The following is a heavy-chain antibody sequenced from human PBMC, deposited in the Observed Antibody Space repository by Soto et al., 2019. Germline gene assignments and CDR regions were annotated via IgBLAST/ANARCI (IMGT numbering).Heavy chain of an antibody. J-gene: IGHJ4*02. D-gene: IGHD3-16*01. CDR1: GFSLRTTGVG. CDR3: AHTWGLRFYY. Sequence: QITLKESGPTLVEPTQTLTLTCTYSGFSLRTTGVGVGWIRQPPGKALEWLGIIYWNDDKRYSPSLKYRFTLTSDTSKSQVVPTMTNMDPVDTATYYCAHTWGLRFYYWGQGTLVIVSS. CDR2: IYWNDDK. V-gene: IGHV2-5*01.